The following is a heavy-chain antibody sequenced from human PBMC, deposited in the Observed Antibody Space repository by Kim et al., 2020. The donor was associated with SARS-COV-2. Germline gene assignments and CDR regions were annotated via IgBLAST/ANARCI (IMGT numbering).Heavy chain of an antibody. Sequence: GGSLRLSCAASGLTFSSYWMSWVRQAPGKGLEWVANIKQDGSEKYYVDSVKGRFTISRDNAKNSLYLQMNSLRAEDTAVYYCARVYGDYDYYFDYWGQGTLVTVSS. V-gene: IGHV3-7*04. D-gene: IGHD4-17*01. CDR3: ARVYGDYDYYFDY. J-gene: IGHJ4*02. CDR1: GLTFSSYW. CDR2: IKQDGSEK.